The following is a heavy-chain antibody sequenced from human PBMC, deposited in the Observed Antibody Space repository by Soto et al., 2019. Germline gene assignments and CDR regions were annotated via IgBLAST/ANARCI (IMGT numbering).Heavy chain of an antibody. Sequence: PGGSLRLSCAASGFTFSSYAMHWVRQAPGKGLEWVAVISSDGSNKYYADSVKGRFTISRDNSKNTLYLQMNSLRAEDTAVYYCARSRSRSRQTSFDYWRQGTLVTVSS. D-gene: IGHD1-26*01. CDR1: GFTFSSYA. CDR3: ARSRSRSRQTSFDY. V-gene: IGHV3-30-3*01. J-gene: IGHJ4*02. CDR2: ISSDGSNK.